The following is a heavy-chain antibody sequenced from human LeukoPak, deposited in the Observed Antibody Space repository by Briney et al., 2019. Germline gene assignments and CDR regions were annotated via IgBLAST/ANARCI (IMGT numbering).Heavy chain of an antibody. J-gene: IGHJ4*02. V-gene: IGHV1-2*02. D-gene: IGHD3-22*01. CDR2: INPNSGGT. CDR3: ARAPLSSYYYDSSGYFGY. CDR1: GYTFTGYY. Sequence: ASVKVSCKASGYTFTGYYMHWVRQAPGQGLEWMGWINPNSGGTNYAQKFQGRVTMTRDTSISTAYMELSRLRSDDTAVYYCARAPLSSYYYDSSGYFGYWGQGTLVTVSS.